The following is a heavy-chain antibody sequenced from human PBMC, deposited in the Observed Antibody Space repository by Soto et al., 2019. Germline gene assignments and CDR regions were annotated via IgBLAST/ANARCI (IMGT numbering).Heavy chain of an antibody. CDR3: ARGGGSVTLGWYFDL. V-gene: IGHV4-4*02. CDR2: IYHSGST. CDR1: GGSISSSNW. Sequence: SETLSLTCAVSGGSISSSNWWSWVRQPPGKGLEWIGEIYHSGSTNYNPSLKSRVTISVDKSKNQFSLKLSSVTAADTAVYYCARGGGSVTLGWYFDLWGRGTLVTVSS. D-gene: IGHD3-10*01. J-gene: IGHJ2*01.